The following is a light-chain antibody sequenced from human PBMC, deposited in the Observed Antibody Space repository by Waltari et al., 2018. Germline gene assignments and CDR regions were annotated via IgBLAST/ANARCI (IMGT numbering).Light chain of an antibody. CDR1: QALVHSNGNTD. Sequence: DFVWTQTPLSSLVTLGQPASISFRSSQALVHSNGNTDLNWVQQRPGQPPRLLIYNISKRFPGVQARFSGSGAGTDFTLGIRRVEAEDVAVYYCAQSTHFPRTVGQGNKVEIK. CDR3: AQSTHFPRT. V-gene: IGKV2-24*01. CDR2: NIS. J-gene: IGKJ1*01.